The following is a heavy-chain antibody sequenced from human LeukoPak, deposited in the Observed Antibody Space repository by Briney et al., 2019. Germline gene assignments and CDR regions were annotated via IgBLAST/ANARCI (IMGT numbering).Heavy chain of an antibody. V-gene: IGHV4-4*02. CDR3: ARVRDGGYYYSRGVVFDM. CDR1: GGSISSSNW. J-gene: IGHJ3*02. Sequence: PSGTLSLTCAVSGGSISSSNWWSWVRQPPGKGLEWIGEIYHSGSTNYNPSLKSRVTISVDKSKNQFSLKLSSVAAADTAVYYCARVRDGGYYYSRGVVFDMWGQGTMVTVSS. D-gene: IGHD3-22*01. CDR2: IYHSGST.